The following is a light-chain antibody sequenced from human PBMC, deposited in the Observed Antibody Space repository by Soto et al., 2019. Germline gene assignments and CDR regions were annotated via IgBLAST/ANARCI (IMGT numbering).Light chain of an antibody. CDR1: QSIGSN. Sequence: EIVMTQSPATLSVSPGERATLSCRASQSIGSNLAWYQQKPGQAPRLLIYAASIRATYFPARFSGSGSGTEFTLSISGLQSDDFSVYFCQQYKNWPPWTFGHGTKVEIK. J-gene: IGKJ1*01. CDR3: QQYKNWPPWT. CDR2: AAS. V-gene: IGKV3-15*01.